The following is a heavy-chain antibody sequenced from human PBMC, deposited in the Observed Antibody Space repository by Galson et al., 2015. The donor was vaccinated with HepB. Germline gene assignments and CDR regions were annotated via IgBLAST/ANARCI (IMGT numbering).Heavy chain of an antibody. CDR2: IWYDGSNK. CDR1: GFTFSSYG. D-gene: IGHD3-22*01. V-gene: IGHV3-33*01. Sequence: SLRLSCAASGFTFSSYGMHWVRQAPGKELEWVAVIWYDGSNKYYADSVKGRFTISRDNSKNTLYLQMNSLRAEDTAVYYCARGAGYYDSSGFIYWGQGTLVTVSS. J-gene: IGHJ4*02. CDR3: ARGAGYYDSSGFIY.